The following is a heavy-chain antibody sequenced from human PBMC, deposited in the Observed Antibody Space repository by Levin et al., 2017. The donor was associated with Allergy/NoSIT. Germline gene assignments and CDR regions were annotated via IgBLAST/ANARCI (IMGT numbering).Heavy chain of an antibody. V-gene: IGHV4-59*01. Sequence: SETLSLTCTVSGGSISSYYWSWIRQPPGKGLEWIGYIYYSGSTNYNPSLKSRVTISVDTSKNQFSLKLSSVTAADTAVYYCARFPDSYYGSGSYYPTLYYYYYYGMDVWGQGTTVTVSS. D-gene: IGHD3-10*01. CDR3: ARFPDSYYGSGSYYPTLYYYYYYGMDV. J-gene: IGHJ6*02. CDR2: IYYSGST. CDR1: GGSISSYY.